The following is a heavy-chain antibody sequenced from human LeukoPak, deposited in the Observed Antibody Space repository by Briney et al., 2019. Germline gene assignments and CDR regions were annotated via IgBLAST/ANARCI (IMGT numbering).Heavy chain of an antibody. V-gene: IGHV3-64*01. Sequence: GGSLRLSCAASGFIFNSYAMHWVRQAPGRGLEYVSAITSNGGNAFYANSVKGRFTISRDNSKNTLYLQMGSLRAEDMAVYYCTRGPGYDYVWGSYRADYWGQGTLVTVSS. D-gene: IGHD3-16*02. CDR1: GFIFNSYA. CDR3: TRGPGYDYVWGSYRADY. J-gene: IGHJ4*02. CDR2: ITSNGGNA.